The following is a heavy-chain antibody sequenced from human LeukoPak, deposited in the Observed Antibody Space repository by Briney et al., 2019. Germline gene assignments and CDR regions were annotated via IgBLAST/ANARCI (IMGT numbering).Heavy chain of an antibody. D-gene: IGHD2-21*01. CDR3: VKDPRDTYGTNWFVS. CDR1: GFTFSSYP. J-gene: IGHJ5*01. V-gene: IGHV3-23*01. CDR2: ISGAGGAT. Sequence: GGSLRLSCAASGFTFSSYPMSWVRQAPGKGLQWVSQISGAGGATWYAGFARDRFTISRDNSKKTLYLQMSGLRVEDTAMYYCVKDPRDTYGTNWFVSWGQGTLLIVSS.